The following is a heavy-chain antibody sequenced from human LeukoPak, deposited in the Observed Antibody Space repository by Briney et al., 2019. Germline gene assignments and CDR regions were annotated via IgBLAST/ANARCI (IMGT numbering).Heavy chain of an antibody. CDR1: GGSISSSSYY. J-gene: IGHJ4*02. V-gene: IGHV4-39*01. D-gene: IGHD6-6*01. Sequence: SETLSLTCTVSGGSISSSSYYWGWIRQPPGKGLEWIGSIYYSGSTYYNPSLKSRVTISVDTSKNQFSLKLSSVTAADKAVYYCAGGGDSSSSWYYFDYWGQGTLVTVSS. CDR2: IYYSGST. CDR3: AGGGDSSSSWYYFDY.